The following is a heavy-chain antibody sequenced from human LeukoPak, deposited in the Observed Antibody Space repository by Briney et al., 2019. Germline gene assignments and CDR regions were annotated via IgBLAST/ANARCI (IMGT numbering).Heavy chain of an antibody. Sequence: PSETLSLTCTVSGGSISSYYWSWIRQPPGKGLEWIGYSHYSGTTSYSPSLESRVTMSVDTSKNQFSLKLSSVTAADTAVYYCARHSAGTTYDYWGQGTLVTASS. D-gene: IGHD1-7*01. CDR1: GGSISSYY. V-gene: IGHV4-59*08. CDR2: SHYSGTT. CDR3: ARHSAGTTYDY. J-gene: IGHJ4*02.